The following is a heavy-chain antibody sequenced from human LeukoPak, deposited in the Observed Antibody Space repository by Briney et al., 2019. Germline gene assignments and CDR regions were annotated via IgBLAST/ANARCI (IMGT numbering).Heavy chain of an antibody. V-gene: IGHV3-7*01. CDR3: AKGLGATPVGAMDELDY. D-gene: IGHD1-26*01. Sequence: GGSLRLSCAASGFTFSSYWMSWVRQAPGKGLEWVANIKQDGSEKYYVDSVKGRFTISRDNAKNSLYLQMSSLRAEDTAVYNCAKGLGATPVGAMDELDYWGQGTLVTVSS. J-gene: IGHJ4*02. CDR1: GFTFSSYW. CDR2: IKQDGSEK.